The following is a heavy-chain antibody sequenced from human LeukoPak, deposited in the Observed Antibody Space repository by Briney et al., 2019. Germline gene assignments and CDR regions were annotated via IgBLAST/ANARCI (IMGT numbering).Heavy chain of an antibody. CDR1: GGTFSSYA. V-gene: IGHV1-69*05. Sequence: SVKVSCKASGGTFSSYAISWVRQAPGQGLEWMGGIIPIFGTANYAQKFQGRVTITTDESTSTAYMELSSLRSEDTAAYYCARGIAAAVFGMDVWGKGTTVTVSS. J-gene: IGHJ6*03. D-gene: IGHD6-13*01. CDR2: IIPIFGTA. CDR3: ARGIAAAVFGMDV.